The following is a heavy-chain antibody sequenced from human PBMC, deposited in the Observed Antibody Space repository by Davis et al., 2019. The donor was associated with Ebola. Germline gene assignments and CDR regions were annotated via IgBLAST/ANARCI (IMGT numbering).Heavy chain of an antibody. Sequence: MPSETLSLTCAVSGGSISSTNWWTWVRQPPGKGLEWIGEIYHSGSTNYNPSLKSRVTISLDKSKNQFSLKLTSVTAADTAVYYCATGSTYDPTLDYWGQGTLVTVSS. CDR2: IYHSGST. D-gene: IGHD3-3*01. CDR1: GGSISSTNW. CDR3: ATGSTYDPTLDY. J-gene: IGHJ4*02. V-gene: IGHV4-4*02.